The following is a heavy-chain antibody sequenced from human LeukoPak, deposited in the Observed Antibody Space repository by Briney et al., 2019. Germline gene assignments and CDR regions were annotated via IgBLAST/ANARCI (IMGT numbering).Heavy chain of an antibody. CDR2: ISSTSSYM. J-gene: IGHJ4*02. CDR1: GFTFRSYA. D-gene: IGHD2-21*02. V-gene: IGHV3-21*01. Sequence: GGSLRLSCGASGFTFRSYALSWVRQAPGKGLEWVSSISSTSSYMNYADSVRGRFTVSRDNAENSLFLQMNNLRAEDTAVYYCARDPLITFCGADCLYSDYWGQGTLVTVSS. CDR3: ARDPLITFCGADCLYSDY.